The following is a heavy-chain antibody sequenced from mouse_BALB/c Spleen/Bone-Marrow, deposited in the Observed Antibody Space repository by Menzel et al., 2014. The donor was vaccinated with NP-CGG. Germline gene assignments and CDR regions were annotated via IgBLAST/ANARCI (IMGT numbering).Heavy chain of an antibody. V-gene: IGHV1-69*02. J-gene: IGHJ3*01. CDR3: TRVRGYGSRAWFAY. CDR2: IYPSDSYT. D-gene: IGHD1-1*01. Sequence: VKLMESGAELVRPGASVKLSCKASGYTFTSYWINWVKQRPGQGLEWIGNIYPSDSYTNYNQKLKDKATLTVDKSSSTAYMQLSSPTSEDSAVYYCTRVRGYGSRAWFAYWGQGTLVTVSA. CDR1: GYTFTSYW.